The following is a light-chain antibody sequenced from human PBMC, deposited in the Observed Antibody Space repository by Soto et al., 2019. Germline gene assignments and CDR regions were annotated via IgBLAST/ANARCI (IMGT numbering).Light chain of an antibody. CDR3: QTWSTGLWV. J-gene: IGLJ3*02. CDR2: LNSDGSH. Sequence: QAVLTQSPSASASLGASVKLTCTLSSGHSSYAIAWHQQQPEKGPRYLMKLNSDGSHSKGDGIPDRFSGSSSGAERYLTISSLQSEDEAEYYCQTWSTGLWVFGGGTKLTVL. CDR1: SGHSSYA. V-gene: IGLV4-69*02.